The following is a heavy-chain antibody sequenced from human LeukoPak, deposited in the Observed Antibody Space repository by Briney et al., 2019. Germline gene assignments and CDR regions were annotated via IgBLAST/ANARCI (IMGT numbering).Heavy chain of an antibody. CDR3: ARNIWFGESADAFDI. CDR2: INPNSGGT. V-gene: IGHV1-2*02. CDR1: GYTFTPYY. Sequence: ASLKISSKASGYTFTPYYIHCVRHTPRQKGEWMGWINPNSGGTNYAQKFQGRVTMTRDKSIRTAYMELSRLTSDDTAVYYCARNIWFGESADAFDIWGQGTMVTVSS. D-gene: IGHD3-10*01. J-gene: IGHJ3*02.